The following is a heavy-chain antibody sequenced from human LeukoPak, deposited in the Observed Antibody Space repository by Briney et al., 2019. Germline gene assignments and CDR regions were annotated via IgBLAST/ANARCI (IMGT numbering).Heavy chain of an antibody. Sequence: PGGSLRLSCAVSGFTFSSYWMSWVRQAPGKGLEWVANIKQDGSEKYYVDSVKGRFTISRDNSKNTLYLQMNSLRAEDTAVYYCAKDSGGSGSPYYYYYYYMDVWGKGTTVTISS. CDR1: GFTFSSYW. D-gene: IGHD3-10*01. CDR3: AKDSGGSGSPYYYYYYYMDV. V-gene: IGHV3-7*01. J-gene: IGHJ6*03. CDR2: IKQDGSEK.